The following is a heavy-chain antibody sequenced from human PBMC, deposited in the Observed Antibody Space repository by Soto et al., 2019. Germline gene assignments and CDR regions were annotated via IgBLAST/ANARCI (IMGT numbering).Heavy chain of an antibody. CDR1: GGTFSSYA. CDR2: IIPIFGTA. Sequence: SMKVSCKASGGTFSSYAISWVRQAPGQGLEWMGGIIPIFGTANYAQKFQGRVTITADESTSTAYMGLSSLRSEDTAVYYCALGSGSYYRPYNWFDPWGQGTLVTVSS. V-gene: IGHV1-69*13. D-gene: IGHD3-10*01. CDR3: ALGSGSYYRPYNWFDP. J-gene: IGHJ5*02.